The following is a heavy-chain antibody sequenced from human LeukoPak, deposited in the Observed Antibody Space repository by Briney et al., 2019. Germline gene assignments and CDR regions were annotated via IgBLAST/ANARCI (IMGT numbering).Heavy chain of an antibody. CDR2: IIPVFDTP. D-gene: IGHD3-22*01. J-gene: IGHJ3*02. V-gene: IGHV1-69*06. CDR1: GDTFNNYA. Sequence: ASVKVSCKASGDTFNNYAITWVRQAPGQGPEWMGGIIPVFDTPNYAQKFQGRVTITADKSTSTAYMELSRLRSDDTAVYYCAREHSSGYYFDAFDIWGQGTMVTVSS. CDR3: AREHSSGYYFDAFDI.